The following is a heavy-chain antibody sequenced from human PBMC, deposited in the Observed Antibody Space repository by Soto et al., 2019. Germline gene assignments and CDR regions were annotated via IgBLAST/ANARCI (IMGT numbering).Heavy chain of an antibody. CDR1: GITATNGH. CDR3: ARDWNGDKYFDL. J-gene: IGHJ4*02. Sequence: DVQLVKSGGGLIQPGGSLRLSCAASGITATNGHMNWVRQAPGKGLEWVSVIYSDDNTNYAYAVKGRFTISRDTSKNTVYPQMNSLRAEDTAVYYCARDWNGDKYFDLWDQGSLVTVSS. V-gene: IGHV3-53*01. CDR2: IYSDDNT. D-gene: IGHD4-17*01.